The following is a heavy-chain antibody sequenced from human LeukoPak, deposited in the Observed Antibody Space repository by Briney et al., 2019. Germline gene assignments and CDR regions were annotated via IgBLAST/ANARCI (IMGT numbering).Heavy chain of an antibody. Sequence: PSETLSLTCTVSGGSISSYYWSWIRQPPGKGLEWIGYIYSSGSTNYNPSLKSRVTISVDTSKNQFSLKLSSVTAADTAVYYCARTPRRILAYCGGDCYFFDYWGQGTLVTVSS. V-gene: IGHV4-59*01. D-gene: IGHD2-21*02. CDR3: ARTPRRILAYCGGDCYFFDY. J-gene: IGHJ4*02. CDR1: GGSISSYY. CDR2: IYSSGST.